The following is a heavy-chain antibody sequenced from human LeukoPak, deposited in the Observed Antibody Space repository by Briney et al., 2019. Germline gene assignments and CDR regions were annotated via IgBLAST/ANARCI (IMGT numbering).Heavy chain of an antibody. V-gene: IGHV3-11*04. J-gene: IGHJ4*02. Sequence: GGSLRLSCAASGFTFRDYYMNWIRQPPGKGLEWISYISPSGSDIYYADSLKGRFTISRDNANNSLFLQMNSLRAEDTAVYYCAKDMSSGSGGLLALDYWGQGTLVAVSS. CDR3: AKDMSSGSGGLLALDY. CDR1: GFTFRDYY. D-gene: IGHD3-10*01. CDR2: ISPSGSDI.